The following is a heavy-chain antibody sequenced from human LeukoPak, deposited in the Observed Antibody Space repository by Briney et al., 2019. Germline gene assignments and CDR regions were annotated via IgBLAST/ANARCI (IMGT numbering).Heavy chain of an antibody. CDR3: ARDRIGYYDSSGYHPDWYFDL. J-gene: IGHJ2*01. Sequence: GGSLRLSCAASGFTFSSYSMNWVRQAPGKGLEWVSYISSSSSTIYYADSVKGRFTISRDNAKNSLYLQMNSLRAEDTAVYYCARDRIGYYDSSGYHPDWYFDLWGRGTLVTVSS. V-gene: IGHV3-48*01. CDR1: GFTFSSYS. D-gene: IGHD3-22*01. CDR2: ISSSSSTI.